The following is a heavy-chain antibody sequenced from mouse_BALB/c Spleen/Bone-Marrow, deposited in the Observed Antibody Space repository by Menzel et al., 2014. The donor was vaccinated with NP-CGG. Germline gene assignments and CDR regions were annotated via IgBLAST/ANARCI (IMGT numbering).Heavy chain of an antibody. J-gene: IGHJ3*01. D-gene: IGHD2-13*01. CDR2: IYPGSGST. CDR1: GYIFTSYW. CDR3: ASGVTSGWFVY. Sequence: QVHVKQSGAELVRPGASVKLSCKTSGYIFTSYWIHWVKQRSGQGLEWIARIYPGSGSTYYNEKFEGKATLTADKSSSTAYMQRSSLRSEDSAVYFCASGVTSGWFVYWGQGTLVTVSA. V-gene: IGHV1-76*01.